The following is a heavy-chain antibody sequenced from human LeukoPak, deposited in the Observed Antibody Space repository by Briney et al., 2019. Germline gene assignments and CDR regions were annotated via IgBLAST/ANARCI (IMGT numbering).Heavy chain of an antibody. D-gene: IGHD2-8*02. CDR1: GFTFSSHD. V-gene: IGHV3-30*02. CDR3: AKHQPGQRVVDY. Sequence: GGSLRLSCAASGFTFSSHDMHWVRQAPGKGLEWVALIRYDGSNKYYADSVKGRFTISRDNSKNTLYLQMNSLRAEDTAVYYCAKHQPGQRVVDYWGQGTLVTVSS. CDR2: IRYDGSNK. J-gene: IGHJ4*02.